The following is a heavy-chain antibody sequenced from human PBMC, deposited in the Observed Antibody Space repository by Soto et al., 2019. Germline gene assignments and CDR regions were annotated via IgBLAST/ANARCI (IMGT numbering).Heavy chain of an antibody. V-gene: IGHV5-10-1*01. Sequence: GESVKISGKGSGYSFTNYWISWVLQMPGKGLEWMGRIDPSDSYTSYSPSFQGHVTISADKSISTAFLQWSSLKASDTAMYYCARLSQLVHDPWGQGTLVTVSS. CDR1: GYSFTNYW. J-gene: IGHJ5*02. D-gene: IGHD6-13*01. CDR3: ARLSQLVHDP. CDR2: IDPSDSYT.